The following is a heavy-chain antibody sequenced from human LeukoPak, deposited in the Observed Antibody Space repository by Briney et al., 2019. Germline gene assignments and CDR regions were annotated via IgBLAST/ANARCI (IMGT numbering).Heavy chain of an antibody. CDR3: ARGGVPAANDYYYFMDV. V-gene: IGHV1-46*01. D-gene: IGHD2-2*01. J-gene: IGHJ6*03. CDR2: INPSGGST. CDR1: GYTFSINY. Sequence: AAVKLSFKASGYTFSINYVHWVRQAPGQGHEWMGIINPSGGSTSYAQNFQGRVTMTKDTSTSTVYMELSSLRSEDTAVYYCARGGVPAANDYYYFMDVWGKGTTVTVSS.